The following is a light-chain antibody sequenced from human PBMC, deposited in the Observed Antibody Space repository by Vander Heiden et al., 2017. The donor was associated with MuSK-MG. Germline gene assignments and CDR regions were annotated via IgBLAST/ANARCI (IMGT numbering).Light chain of an antibody. CDR3: QRLSTWPSRT. CDR1: QSVSSY. V-gene: IGKV3-11*01. Sequence: EIVLTQSPATLSLSPGERATLSCRASQSVSSYLAWYQQKPGQAPRLLIYDASNRATGTPARFSGSGYGTDFTLTISIRELEAFAVYYCQRLSTWPSRTFGQGTKMEIK. CDR2: DAS. J-gene: IGKJ2*02.